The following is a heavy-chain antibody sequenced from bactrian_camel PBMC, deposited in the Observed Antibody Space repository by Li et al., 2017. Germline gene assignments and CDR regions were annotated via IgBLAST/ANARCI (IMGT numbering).Heavy chain of an antibody. D-gene: IGHD3*01. Sequence: HVQLVESGGGSVQAGGSLRLSCVVSGDDSSQDRTLCMGWFRQSATANREKVATVDDDGRAKYADSVKGRFTISEDNAKGTLTLQMIGLKPEDSARYYCVDMIRYDCNSSPSDMWGQGTQVTVS. V-gene: IGHV3S53*01. CDR1: GDDSSQDR. J-gene: IGHJ4*01. CDR3: VDMIRYDCNSSPSDM. CDR2: VDDDGRA.